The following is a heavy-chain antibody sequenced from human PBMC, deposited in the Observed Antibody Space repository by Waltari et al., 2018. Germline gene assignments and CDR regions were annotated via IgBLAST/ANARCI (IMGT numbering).Heavy chain of an antibody. Sequence: QVQLVESGGGVVQPGGSLRLSCAASGFTFSSYGMHWVRQAPGKGLEWVAFIRYDGSNKYDADSVKGRFTISRDNSKNTLYLQMNSLRAEDTAVYYCAKDRHLEYSSSGSGYWGQGTLVTVSS. CDR2: IRYDGSNK. V-gene: IGHV3-30*02. CDR1: GFTFSSYG. J-gene: IGHJ4*02. CDR3: AKDRHLEYSSSGSGY. D-gene: IGHD6-6*01.